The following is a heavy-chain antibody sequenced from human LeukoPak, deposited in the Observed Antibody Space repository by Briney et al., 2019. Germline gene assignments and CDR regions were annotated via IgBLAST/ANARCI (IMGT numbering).Heavy chain of an antibody. CDR1: GFTFSTYA. D-gene: IGHD6-6*01. J-gene: IGHJ4*02. CDR2: ISGSGGST. V-gene: IGHV3-23*01. CDR3: AKDLHPSWY. Sequence: GGSLRLSCAASGFTFSTYAVSWVRQAPGKGLEWVSAISGSGGSTYYTDSVKGRFSISRDNSKNTLYLQMNSLRAEDTAVYYCAKDLHPSWYWGQGTLVTVSS.